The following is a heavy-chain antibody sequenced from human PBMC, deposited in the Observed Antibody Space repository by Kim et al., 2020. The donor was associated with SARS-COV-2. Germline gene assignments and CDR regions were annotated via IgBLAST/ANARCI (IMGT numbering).Heavy chain of an antibody. D-gene: IGHD1-26*01. Sequence: GGSLRLSCGASGFTFSTYGMSWVRQAPGKWLEWVSGISGSGGSTYYADSMRGRFTISRDNSKNTLYLQMNSLRAEDTAVYFCARTEVGVTNHFAYWGQGTLVTVSS. J-gene: IGHJ4*02. CDR3: ARTEVGVTNHFAY. CDR2: ISGSGGST. CDR1: GFTFSTYG. V-gene: IGHV3-23*01.